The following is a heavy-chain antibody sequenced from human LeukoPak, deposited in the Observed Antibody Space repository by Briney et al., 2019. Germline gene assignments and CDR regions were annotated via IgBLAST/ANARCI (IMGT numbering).Heavy chain of an antibody. D-gene: IGHD3-3*01. V-gene: IGHV1-8*01. CDR3: ARGREYYDFWSGYYEVWFDP. Sequence: GASVKVSCKASGYTFTSYDINWVRQATGQGLEWMGWMNPNSGNTGYAQKFQGRVTMTRNTSISTAYMELSSLRSEDTAVYYCARGREYYDFWSGYYEVWFDPWGQGTLVTVSS. CDR1: GYTFTSYD. CDR2: MNPNSGNT. J-gene: IGHJ5*02.